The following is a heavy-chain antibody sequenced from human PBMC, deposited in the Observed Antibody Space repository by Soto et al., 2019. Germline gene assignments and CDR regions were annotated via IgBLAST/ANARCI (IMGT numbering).Heavy chain of an antibody. CDR3: ARSSMTTVNFLYYYGMDV. J-gene: IGHJ6*02. CDR1: GVTFSSYA. D-gene: IGHD4-4*01. Sequence: SVKVSCKASGVTFSSYAISWVRQAPGQGLEWMGGIIPIFGTANYAQKFQGRVTITADESTSTAYMELSSLRSEDTAVYYCARSSMTTVNFLYYYGMDVWGQGTTVTVSS. CDR2: IIPIFGTA. V-gene: IGHV1-69*13.